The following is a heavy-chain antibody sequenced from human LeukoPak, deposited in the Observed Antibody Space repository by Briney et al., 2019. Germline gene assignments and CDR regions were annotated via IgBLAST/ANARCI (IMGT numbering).Heavy chain of an antibody. D-gene: IGHD3-3*01. CDR3: ARHKPTYYDSWSGYYSGWFDP. CDR1: GGSFSGYY. CDR2: INHSGST. J-gene: IGHJ5*02. V-gene: IGHV4-34*01. Sequence: SETLSLXCAVYGGSFSGYYWSWSRQPPGKGLEWIGEINHSGSTNYNPSLKSRVTISVDTSKNQFSLKLSSVTAADTAVYYCARHKPTYYDSWSGYYSGWFDPWGQGTLVTVSS.